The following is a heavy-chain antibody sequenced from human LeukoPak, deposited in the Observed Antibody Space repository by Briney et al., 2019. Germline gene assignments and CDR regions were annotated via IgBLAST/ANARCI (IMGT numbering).Heavy chain of an antibody. Sequence: PSETLSLTCTVSGGSISSYYWSWIRQPPGKGLEWIGYIYYSGSTSYNPSLKSRVTISVDTSKNQFSLKLSSVTAADTAVYYCARGYGYSYDYPLLYWGQGTLVTVSS. CDR1: GGSISSYY. J-gene: IGHJ4*02. CDR2: IYYSGST. CDR3: ARGYGYSYDYPLLY. V-gene: IGHV4-59*01. D-gene: IGHD5-18*01.